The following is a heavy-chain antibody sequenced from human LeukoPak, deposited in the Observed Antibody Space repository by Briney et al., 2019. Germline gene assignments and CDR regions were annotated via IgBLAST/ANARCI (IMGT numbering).Heavy chain of an antibody. J-gene: IGHJ4*02. V-gene: IGHV3-21*01. Sequence: PGGSLRLSCAASGFTFSSYSMNWVRQAPGKGLEWVSSISSSSSYIYYADSVKGRFTISRDNAKNSLYLQMNSLRAEDTAVYYCARDNDYGDYEFDYWGQGTLVTVSS. CDR3: ARDNDYGDYEFDY. CDR1: GFTFSSYS. CDR2: ISSSSSYI. D-gene: IGHD4-17*01.